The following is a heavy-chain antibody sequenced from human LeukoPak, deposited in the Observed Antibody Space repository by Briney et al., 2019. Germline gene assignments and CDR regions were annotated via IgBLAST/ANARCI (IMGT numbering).Heavy chain of an antibody. D-gene: IGHD3-22*01. CDR2: IIPIFGTA. J-gene: IGHJ4*02. CDR1: GGTFSSYA. Sequence: SVKVSCKASGGTFSSYAISWVRQAPGQGLEWMGRIIPIFGTANYAQKFQGRVTIITDESTSTAYMELSSLRSEDTAVYYCARDPYYYDSSGYYRDWGQRTLVTVSS. V-gene: IGHV1-69*05. CDR3: ARDPYYYDSSGYYRD.